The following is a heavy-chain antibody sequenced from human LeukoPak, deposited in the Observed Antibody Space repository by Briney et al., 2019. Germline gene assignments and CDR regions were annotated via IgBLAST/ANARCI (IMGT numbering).Heavy chain of an antibody. Sequence: SETLSLTCTVSGGSISSRSYYWGWIRQPPGKGLEWIGSIYYSGSTYYNPSLKSRVTISVDTSKNQFSLKLSSVTAADTAVYYCAREISDTRWNTFDPWGQGTLVTVSS. CDR1: GGSISSRSYY. V-gene: IGHV4-39*07. J-gene: IGHJ5*02. CDR2: IYYSGST. D-gene: IGHD1/OR15-1a*01. CDR3: AREISDTRWNTFDP.